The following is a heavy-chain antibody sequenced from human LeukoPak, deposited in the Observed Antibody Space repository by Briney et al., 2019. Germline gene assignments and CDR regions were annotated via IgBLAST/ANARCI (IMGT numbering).Heavy chain of an antibody. CDR3: ARERLLGYCSSTSCYQSSYYYYMDV. V-gene: IGHV3-7*01. D-gene: IGHD2-2*01. CDR1: GFTFRSYW. CDR2: IKQDGSEK. Sequence: GGSLRLSCAASGFTFRSYWMSWVRQAPGKGLEWVANIKQDGSEKYYVDSVKGRFTISRDNAKNSLYLQMNSLRAEDTAVYYCARERLLGYCSSTSCYQSSYYYYMDVWGKGTTVTVSS. J-gene: IGHJ6*03.